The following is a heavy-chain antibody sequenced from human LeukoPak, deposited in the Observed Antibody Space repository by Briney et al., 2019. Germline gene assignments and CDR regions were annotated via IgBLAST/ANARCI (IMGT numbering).Heavy chain of an antibody. V-gene: IGHV3-64*01. CDR2: ISSNGGST. J-gene: IGHJ6*03. D-gene: IGHD3-10*01. CDR3: ARVLAEVRGVIISHYYYYMDV. Sequence: SGGSLRLSCAASGFTFSSYAMHWVRQAPGKGLEYVSAISSNGGSTYYANSVKGRFTISRDNSKNTLYLQMNSLRAEDTAVYYCARVLAEVRGVIISHYYYYMDVWGKGTTVTISS. CDR1: GFTFSSYA.